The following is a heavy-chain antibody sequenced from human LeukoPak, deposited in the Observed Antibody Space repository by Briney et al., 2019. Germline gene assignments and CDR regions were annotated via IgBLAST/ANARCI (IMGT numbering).Heavy chain of an antibody. Sequence: SETLSLTCTVSGYSISSGYYWGWIRQPPGKGLEWIGSIYHSGSTYYNPSLKSRVTISVDTFKNQFSLKLSSVTAADTAVYYCARETSIAARPDYFDYWGQGTLVTVSS. CDR2: IYHSGST. CDR1: GYSISSGYY. CDR3: ARETSIAARPDYFDY. J-gene: IGHJ4*02. D-gene: IGHD6-6*01. V-gene: IGHV4-38-2*02.